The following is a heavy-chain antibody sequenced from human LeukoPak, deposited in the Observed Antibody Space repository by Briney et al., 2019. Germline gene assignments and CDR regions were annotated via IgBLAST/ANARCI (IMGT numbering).Heavy chain of an antibody. Sequence: SETLSLTCTVSGYSISSGYYWGWIRQPPGKGLEWIGSIYHSGSTYYNPSLKSRVTISVDTSKNQFSLKLSSVTAADTAVYYCARSYASSWYWNWFDPWGQGTLVTVSS. D-gene: IGHD6-13*01. CDR1: GYSISSGYY. J-gene: IGHJ5*02. V-gene: IGHV4-38-2*02. CDR2: IYHSGST. CDR3: ARSYASSWYWNWFDP.